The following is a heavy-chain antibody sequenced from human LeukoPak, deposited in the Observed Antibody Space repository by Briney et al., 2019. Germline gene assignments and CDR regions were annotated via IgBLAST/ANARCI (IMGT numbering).Heavy chain of an antibody. D-gene: IGHD3-9*01. V-gene: IGHV4-4*07. Sequence: SETLSLTCTVSGGSISSYYWSWIRQPAGKGLEWIGRIYTSGSTNYNPSLKSRVTMSVDTSKNQFSLKLSSVTAADTAVYYCARAAKSYDILTGLIGIAFDIWGQGTMVTVSS. J-gene: IGHJ3*02. CDR1: GGSISSYY. CDR2: IYTSGST. CDR3: ARAAKSYDILTGLIGIAFDI.